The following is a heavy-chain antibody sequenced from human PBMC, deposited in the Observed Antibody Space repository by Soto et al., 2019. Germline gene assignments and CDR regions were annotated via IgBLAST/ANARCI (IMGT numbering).Heavy chain of an antibody. CDR1: GYTFTSYG. V-gene: IGHV1-18*04. Sequence: ASVKVSCKASGYTFTSYGISWVRQAPGQGVEWMGWISAYNGNTNYAQKLQGRVTMTTDTSTSTAYMELRSLRSDDTAVYYCARDGGYDSSNYYYYGMDVWGQGTTVTVSS. J-gene: IGHJ6*02. CDR2: ISAYNGNT. D-gene: IGHD3-22*01. CDR3: ARDGGYDSSNYYYYGMDV.